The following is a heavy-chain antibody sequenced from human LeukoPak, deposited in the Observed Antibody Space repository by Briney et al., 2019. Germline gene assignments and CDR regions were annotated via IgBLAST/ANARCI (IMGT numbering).Heavy chain of an antibody. Sequence: SETLSLTCTVSGGSISSYYWSWIRQPPGKGLEWIGYIYYSGSTNYNTSLKSRVTISVDTSKNQFSLKLSSVTAADTAVYYCARDTLRDGYNYFDYWGQGTLVTV. CDR3: ARDTLRDGYNYFDY. V-gene: IGHV4-59*01. CDR1: GGSISSYY. CDR2: IYYSGST. J-gene: IGHJ4*02. D-gene: IGHD5-12*01.